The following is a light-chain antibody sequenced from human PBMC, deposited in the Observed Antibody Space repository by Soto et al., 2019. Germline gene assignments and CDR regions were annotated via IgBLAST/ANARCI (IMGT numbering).Light chain of an antibody. CDR2: DVS. V-gene: IGLV2-14*01. J-gene: IGLJ1*01. CDR3: NSYTTSNTRQIV. Sequence: QSALTQPASVSESPGQSITISCTGTSSDVGGYNYVSWYQQHPGKAPKFMIYDVSNRPSGVSTRFSGSKSGNTASLTISGLQAEDEADYYCNSYTTSNTRQIVFGTGTKVTVL. CDR1: SSDVGGYNY.